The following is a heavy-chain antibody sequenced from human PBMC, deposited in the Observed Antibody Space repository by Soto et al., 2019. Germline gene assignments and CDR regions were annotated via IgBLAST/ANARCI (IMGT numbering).Heavy chain of an antibody. CDR2: ISSSSSYI. Sequence: GGSLRLSCAASGFTFSSYNMNWVRQAPGKGLEWVSSISSSSSYIYYADSVKGRFTISRDNAKNSLYLQMNSLRAEDTAVYYCARHGYNYGGGYFDYWGQGTLVTVSS. CDR3: ARHGYNYGGGYFDY. D-gene: IGHD5-18*01. J-gene: IGHJ4*02. V-gene: IGHV3-21*01. CDR1: GFTFSSYN.